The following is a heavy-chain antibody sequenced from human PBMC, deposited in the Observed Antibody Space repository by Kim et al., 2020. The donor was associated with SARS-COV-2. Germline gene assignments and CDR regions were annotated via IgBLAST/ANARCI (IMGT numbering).Heavy chain of an antibody. CDR2: ISYDGSNK. D-gene: IGHD1-26*01. CDR1: GFTFSSYG. V-gene: IGHV3-30*18. CDR3: AKDYKRGSGSFRGLQGYYFDY. J-gene: IGHJ4*02. Sequence: GGSLRLSCAASGFTFSSYGMHWVRQAPGKGLEWVAVISYDGSNKYYADSVKGRFTISRDNSKNTLYLQMNSLRAEDTAVYYCAKDYKRGSGSFRGLQGYYFDYWGQGTLVTVSS.